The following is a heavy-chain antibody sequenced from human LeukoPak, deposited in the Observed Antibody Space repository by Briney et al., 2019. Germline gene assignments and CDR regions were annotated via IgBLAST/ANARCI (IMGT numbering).Heavy chain of an antibody. V-gene: IGHV3-11*04. CDR1: GFTFSDYY. D-gene: IGHD3-22*01. CDR3: ARVPYYYDSSGYWGYFDY. Sequence: PGGSLRLSCAASGFTFSDYYMSWIRQAPGKGLEWVSYISSSGSTIYYADSVKGRFTISRGNAKNSLYLQMTSLRAEDTAVYFCARVPYYYDSSGYWGYFDYWGQGTLVTVSS. CDR2: ISSSGSTI. J-gene: IGHJ4*02.